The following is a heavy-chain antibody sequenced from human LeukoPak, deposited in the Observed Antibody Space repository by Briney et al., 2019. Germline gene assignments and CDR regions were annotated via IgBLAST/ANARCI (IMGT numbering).Heavy chain of an antibody. V-gene: IGHV4-39*02. Sequence: PSGTLSLTCAVSGGSISSSSYYWGWIRQPPGKGLEWIGSIYYSGSTYYNPSLKSRVTISVDTSKNQFSLKLSSVTAADTAVYYCARESRARAFDIWGQGTMVTVSS. CDR2: IYYSGST. CDR1: GGSISSSSYY. J-gene: IGHJ3*02. D-gene: IGHD3-10*01. CDR3: ARESRARAFDI.